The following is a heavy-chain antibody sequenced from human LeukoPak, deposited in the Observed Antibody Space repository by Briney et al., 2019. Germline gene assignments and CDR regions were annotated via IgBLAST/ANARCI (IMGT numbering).Heavy chain of an antibody. V-gene: IGHV4-59*08. CDR3: ARHRPGPYDY. CDR1: GGSISSYY. CDR2: IYYSGST. Sequence: SDTLSLTCTVSGGSISSYYWSWIRQPPGKGLEWIGYIYYSGSTNYNPSLKSRVTISVDTSKNQFSLKLSSVTAADTAVYYCARHRPGPYDYWGQGTLATVSS. J-gene: IGHJ4*02.